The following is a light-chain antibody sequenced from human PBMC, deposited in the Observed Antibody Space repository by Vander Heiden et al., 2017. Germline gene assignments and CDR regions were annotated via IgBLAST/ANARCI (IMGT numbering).Light chain of an antibody. CDR2: KAS. CDR3: QQYNSYSPYT. CDR1: QSISSW. J-gene: IGKJ2*01. V-gene: IGKV1-5*03. Sequence: DIQMTQSPSTLSASVGDRVTITCRASQSISSWLAWYQQKPGKAPKLLIYKASSLESGVPSRFSGSGSGTEFTLTISSLQPDDVATEDCQQYNSYSPYTFGQGTKLEIK.